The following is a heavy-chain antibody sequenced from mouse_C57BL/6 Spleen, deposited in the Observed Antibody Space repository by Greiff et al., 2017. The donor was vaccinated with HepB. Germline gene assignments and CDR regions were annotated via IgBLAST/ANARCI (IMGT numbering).Heavy chain of an antibody. CDR3: AKGWTYLWYFDV. CDR1: GFTFSSYA. Sequence: EVMLVESGGGLVKPGGSLKLSCAASGFTFSSYAMSWVRQTPEKRLEWVATISDGGSYTYYPDNVKGRFTISRDNAKNNLYLQMSHLKSEDTAMYYCAKGWTYLWYFDVWGTGTTVTVSS. V-gene: IGHV5-4*03. CDR2: ISDGGSYT. J-gene: IGHJ1*03.